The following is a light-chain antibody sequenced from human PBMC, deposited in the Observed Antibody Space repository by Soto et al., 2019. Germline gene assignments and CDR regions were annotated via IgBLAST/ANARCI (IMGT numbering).Light chain of an antibody. J-gene: IGLJ1*01. CDR3: SSYAGSNNLI. Sequence: QSALTQPPSASGSTGPSVTISCTGSSSDVGGYNYVSWYQQHPGKAPKLMIYEVSKRPSGVPDRFSGSKSGNTASLTVSGLQAEDESDYYCSSYAGSNNLIFGTGTKLTV. V-gene: IGLV2-8*01. CDR2: EVS. CDR1: SSDVGGYNY.